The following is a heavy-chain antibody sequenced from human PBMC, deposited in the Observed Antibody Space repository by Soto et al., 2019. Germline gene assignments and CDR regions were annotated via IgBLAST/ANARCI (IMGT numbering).Heavy chain of an antibody. CDR3: ARDPARNIPMIRGDGFIQPDF. CDR2: INPSEGST. J-gene: IGHJ4*02. Sequence: ASVKVSCKASGYTFTSYYLQWVRQAPGQGLEWMGIINPSEGSTSYAQKFQGRVTMTRDTSTSTVYMELSSLRSEDTALYYCARDPARNIPMIRGDGFIQPDFWGQGTLVTVSS. D-gene: IGHD3-10*01. CDR1: GYTFTSYY. V-gene: IGHV1-46*01.